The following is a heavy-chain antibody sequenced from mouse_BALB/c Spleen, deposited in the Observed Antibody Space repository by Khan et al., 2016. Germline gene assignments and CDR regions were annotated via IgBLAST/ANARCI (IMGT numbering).Heavy chain of an antibody. D-gene: IGHD1-2*01. V-gene: IGHV3-2*02. Sequence: EVQLQESGPGLVKPSQSLSLTCTVTGYSITSGYGWNWIRQFPGTKLEWMAYISYSGSTNYNPSLKSRVSITRDTSKNQSFLRLNSGTTENTATYYCARTARIKYWGQGTTLTVSA. CDR3: ARTARIKY. CDR1: GYSITSGYG. CDR2: ISYSGST. J-gene: IGHJ2*01.